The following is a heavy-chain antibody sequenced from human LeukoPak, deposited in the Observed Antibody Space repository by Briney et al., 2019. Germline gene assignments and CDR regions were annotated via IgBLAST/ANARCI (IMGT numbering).Heavy chain of an antibody. V-gene: IGHV3-48*03. D-gene: IGHD5-18*01. CDR3: ARDKTRGLGYSYSKSGNYFDY. Sequence: PGGSLRLSCAASGFTFSSYEMNWVRQAPGKGLEWVSYISSSGSTIYYADSVKGRFTISRDNAKNSLYLQMNSLRAEDTAVYSCARDKTRGLGYSYSKSGNYFDYWGQGTLVTVSS. CDR2: ISSSGSTI. J-gene: IGHJ4*02. CDR1: GFTFSSYE.